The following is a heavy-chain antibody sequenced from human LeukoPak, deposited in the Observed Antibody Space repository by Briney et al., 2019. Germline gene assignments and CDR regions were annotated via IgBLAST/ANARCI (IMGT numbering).Heavy chain of an antibody. CDR3: AIENYYDSSGYSKAFDY. D-gene: IGHD3-22*01. Sequence: ASVMASCTPSGYTFTVKFLHYLRHAPGQGLGWMGGIVPNRGGAVYGQHFRGRVTVTRDTSVSTAYMERSRLRSDDTAVYYCAIENYYDSSGYSKAFDYWGQGTLVTVYS. CDR1: GYTFTVKF. CDR2: IVPNRGGA. V-gene: IGHV1-2*02. J-gene: IGHJ4*02.